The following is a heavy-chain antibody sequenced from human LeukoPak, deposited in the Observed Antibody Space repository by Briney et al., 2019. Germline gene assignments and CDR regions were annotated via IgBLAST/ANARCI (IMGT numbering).Heavy chain of an antibody. J-gene: IGHJ4*02. D-gene: IGHD4-17*01. CDR2: ISSSSSYI. CDR3: ATVETDDYGDHLYFDY. V-gene: IGHV3-21*01. CDR1: GFTFSSYS. Sequence: PGGSLRLSCAASGFTFSSYSMNRVRQAPGKGLEWVSSISSSSSYIYYADSVKGRFTISRDNAKNSLYLQMNSLRAEDTAVYYCATVETDDYGDHLYFDYWGQGTLVTVSS.